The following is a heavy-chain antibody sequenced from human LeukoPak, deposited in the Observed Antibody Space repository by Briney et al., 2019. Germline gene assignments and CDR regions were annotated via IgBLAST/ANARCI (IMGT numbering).Heavy chain of an antibody. Sequence: PGGSLRLSCAASGFTFSSYGMHWVRQAPGKGLEWVAVILSDGSKEFYTDSVKGRFTISRDNSRSTLYLQMNSLRAEDTAVYFCARVAYYRVTADQITDAFDVWGRGTAVTVSS. V-gene: IGHV3-33*01. CDR1: GFTFSSYG. J-gene: IGHJ3*01. CDR2: ILSDGSKE. D-gene: IGHD2-21*02. CDR3: ARVAYYRVTADQITDAFDV.